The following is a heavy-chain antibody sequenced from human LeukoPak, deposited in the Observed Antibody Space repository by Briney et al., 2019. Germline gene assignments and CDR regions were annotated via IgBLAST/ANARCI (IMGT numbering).Heavy chain of an antibody. J-gene: IGHJ5*02. CDR1: GYSINNYW. CDR3: ARQEYCSGGSCYTWFDP. D-gene: IGHD2-15*01. V-gene: IGHV5-51*01. Sequence: GESLEISCKGSGYSINNYWIGWVRQMPGKGLEWRGIIYPADSDIRYSPSFQGLVTISADKSISTAYLQWSSLKASDTAMYYCARQEYCSGGSCYTWFDPWGRGTLVTVSS. CDR2: IYPADSDI.